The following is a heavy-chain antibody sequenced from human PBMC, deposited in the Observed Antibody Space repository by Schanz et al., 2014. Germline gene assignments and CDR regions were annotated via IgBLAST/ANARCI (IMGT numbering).Heavy chain of an antibody. CDR2: ISTSGTYM. V-gene: IGHV3-21*04. J-gene: IGHJ4*02. CDR1: GFAFSSFA. D-gene: IGHD3-10*01. Sequence: PGGSLRLSCVASGFAFSSFAMTWVRQAPGRGLEWVSSISTSGTYMYIADSLKGRLTISRDDAKKSMYLQMNNLRAEDTAVYYCAKYRGYYRVSGSYRELEYWGQGTLVTVSS. CDR3: AKYRGYYRVSGSYRELEY.